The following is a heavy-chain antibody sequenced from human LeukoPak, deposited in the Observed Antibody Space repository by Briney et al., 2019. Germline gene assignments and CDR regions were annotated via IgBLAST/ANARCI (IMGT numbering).Heavy chain of an antibody. CDR2: IYYSGST. J-gene: IGHJ5*02. D-gene: IGHD4-17*01. V-gene: IGHV4-59*11. Sequence: SETLSLTCTVSGGSISSHYWSWIRQPPGKGLEWIGYIYYSGSTNYNPSLKSRVTISADTSKNQFSPKLSSVTAADTAVYYCARDNDYGDGGDWFDPWGQGTLVTVSS. CDR3: ARDNDYGDGGDWFDP. CDR1: GGSISSHY.